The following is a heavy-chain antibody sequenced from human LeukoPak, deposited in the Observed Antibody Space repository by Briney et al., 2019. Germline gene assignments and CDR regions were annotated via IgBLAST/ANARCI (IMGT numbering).Heavy chain of an antibody. Sequence: SQTLSLTCTVSGGSISSGGYYWSWIRQHPGKGLEWIGYIYYSGSTYYNPSLKSRVTISVDTSKNQFSLKLSSVTAADTAVYYCARGAPLGVVIIGSENWFDPWGQGTLVTVSS. CDR1: GGSISSGGYY. V-gene: IGHV4-31*03. D-gene: IGHD3-3*01. CDR2: IYYSGST. CDR3: ARGAPLGVVIIGSENWFDP. J-gene: IGHJ5*02.